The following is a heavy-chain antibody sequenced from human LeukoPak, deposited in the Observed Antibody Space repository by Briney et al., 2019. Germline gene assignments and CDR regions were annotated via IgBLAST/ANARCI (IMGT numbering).Heavy chain of an antibody. CDR1: GYSFSGYY. CDR2: INPNKGGT. Sequence: ASVKVSCKTSGYSFSGYYIQWVRQAPGQGLQWMGWINPNKGGTNYAQEFQGRVTMTSDTSISTAYMELSRLRSDDTAVYYCARDSHGSGIYYTLPDYWGQGTLVTVSS. D-gene: IGHD3-10*01. CDR3: ARDSHGSGIYYTLPDY. V-gene: IGHV1-2*02. J-gene: IGHJ4*02.